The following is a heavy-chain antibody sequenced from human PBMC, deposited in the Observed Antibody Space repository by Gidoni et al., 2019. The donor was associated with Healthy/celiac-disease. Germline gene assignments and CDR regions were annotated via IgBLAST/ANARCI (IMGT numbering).Heavy chain of an antibody. V-gene: IGHV3-11*01. Sequence: QVQLVESGGGLVKPGGSLRLSCAASGFTFSDYYMSWIRQAPGKGLEWVSYISSSGSTIYYADSVKGRFTISRDNAKNSLYLKMSSLRAEDTAVYYCARVGPTVVPAATGDASMDVWGQGTTVTVSS. J-gene: IGHJ6*02. CDR3: ARVGPTVVPAATGDASMDV. D-gene: IGHD2-2*01. CDR2: ISSSGSTI. CDR1: GFTFSDYY.